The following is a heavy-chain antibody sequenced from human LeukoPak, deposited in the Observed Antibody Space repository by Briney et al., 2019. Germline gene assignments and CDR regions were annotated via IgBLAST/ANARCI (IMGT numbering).Heavy chain of an antibody. CDR3: AKEISLNDAFDI. J-gene: IGHJ3*02. Sequence: GRSLRLSCAASGLTFSSYGMHWVRQAPGKGLEWVAIIWYDGNKYYADSVKGRFTISRDNSKNTLYLQINSLRAEDTAMYYCAKEISLNDAFDIWGQGTMVTVSS. CDR2: IWYDGNK. D-gene: IGHD2-15*01. CDR1: GLTFSSYG. V-gene: IGHV3-33*06.